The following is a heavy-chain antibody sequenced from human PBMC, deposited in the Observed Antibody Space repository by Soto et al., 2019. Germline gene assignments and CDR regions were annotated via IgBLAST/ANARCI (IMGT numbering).Heavy chain of an antibody. CDR3: ARRYSSSLDF. D-gene: IGHD6-13*01. Sequence: PSETLSLTCAVYGGSFSDYSWTWIRQPPGKGLEWIGEINHSGSTYYNPSLKSRVTISVDTSKNQFSLKLTSVTAADTAVYYCARRYSSSLDFWGQGTLVTVSS. J-gene: IGHJ4*02. CDR2: INHSGST. V-gene: IGHV4-34*01. CDR1: GGSFSDYS.